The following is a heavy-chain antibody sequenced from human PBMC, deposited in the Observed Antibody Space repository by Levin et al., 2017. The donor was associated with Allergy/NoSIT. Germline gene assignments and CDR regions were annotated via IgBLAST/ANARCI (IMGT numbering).Heavy chain of an antibody. J-gene: IGHJ3*02. CDR2: ISYDGSNK. D-gene: IGHD3-10*01. CDR3: ARSQRLGGFGELFSAFDI. V-gene: IGHV3-30-3*01. CDR1: GFTFSSYA. Sequence: GGSLRLSCAASGFTFSSYAMHWVRQAPGKGLEWVAVISYDGSNKYYADSVKGRFTISRDNSKNTLYLQMNSLRAEDTAVYYCARSQRLGGFGELFSAFDIWGQGTMVTVSS.